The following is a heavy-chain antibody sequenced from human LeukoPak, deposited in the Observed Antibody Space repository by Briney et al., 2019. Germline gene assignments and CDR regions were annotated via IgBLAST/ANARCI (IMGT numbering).Heavy chain of an antibody. CDR1: GGTFSSYA. D-gene: IGHD6-6*01. CDR2: IIPIFGTA. J-gene: IGHJ6*03. Sequence: SVKVSCKASGGTFSSYASSWVRQAPGQGLEWMGGIIPIFGTANYAQKFQGRVTITADESTSTAYMELSSLRSEDTAVYYCATQLPPHSSSPVTSYYYYMDVWGKGTTVTVSS. CDR3: ATQLPPHSSSPVTSYYYYMDV. V-gene: IGHV1-69*13.